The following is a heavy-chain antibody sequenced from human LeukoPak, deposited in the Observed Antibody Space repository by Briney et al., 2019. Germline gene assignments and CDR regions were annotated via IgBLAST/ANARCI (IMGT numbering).Heavy chain of an antibody. D-gene: IGHD6-13*01. Sequence: PGGSLRLSCVASAFTFSSSNMNWVRQAPGKGLEWVSSISSSSSYIYYADSMRGRFTISRDNAKNSLYLQMNSLRAEDTAVYYCARVAEAAAFDSWGQGTLVTVSS. J-gene: IGHJ4*02. CDR3: ARVAEAAAFDS. V-gene: IGHV3-21*06. CDR1: AFTFSSSN. CDR2: ISSSSSYI.